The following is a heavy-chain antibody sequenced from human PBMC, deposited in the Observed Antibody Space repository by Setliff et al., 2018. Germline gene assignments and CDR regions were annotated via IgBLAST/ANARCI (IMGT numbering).Heavy chain of an antibody. D-gene: IGHD6-6*01. J-gene: IGHJ4*02. CDR2: IYYSGST. CDR1: GASISSDGYY. V-gene: IGHV4-31*03. CDR3: ARGRNIAARLLDS. Sequence: PSETLSLTCSVSGASISSDGYYWSWIRQYPGKGLEWIGYIYYSGSTYYNPSLKSRVTISIDTSRDQFSLKLVSMIAADTAVYYCARGRNIAARLLDSWGQGTLVTVSS.